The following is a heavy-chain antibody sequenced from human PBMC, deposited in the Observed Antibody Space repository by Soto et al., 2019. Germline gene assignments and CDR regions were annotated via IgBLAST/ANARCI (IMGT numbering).Heavy chain of an antibody. CDR2: IDSAGDA. V-gene: IGHV3-13*01. J-gene: IGHJ5*02. CDR3: TRGGIWGVSWNWFDT. D-gene: IGHD3-10*01. CDR1: GFTFSSHD. Sequence: EVQLVESGGGLVQPGGSLRLSCAAPGFTFSSHDMHWVRQVTGKGVEWVSGIDSAGDAKYPASVKGRFTISRENAKNSLYLQMNSLRAEDTAMYYCTRGGIWGVSWNWFDTWGQGTLVTVSS.